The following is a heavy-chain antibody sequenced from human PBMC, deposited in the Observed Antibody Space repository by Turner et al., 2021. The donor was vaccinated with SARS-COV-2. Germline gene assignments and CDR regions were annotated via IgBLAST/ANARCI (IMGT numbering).Heavy chain of an antibody. CDR2: IYYSGST. CDR3: ARTDGYNYDY. J-gene: IGHJ4*02. CDR1: GGPISSYY. Sequence: QVQLQESGPGLVKPSETLSLTCTVSGGPISSYYWSWIRQPPGKGLEWIGYIYYSGSTNYNPSLKSRVTISIDTSKNQFSLKLSSVTAADTAVYYCARTDGYNYDYWGQGTLVTVSS. D-gene: IGHD5-12*01. V-gene: IGHV4-59*01.